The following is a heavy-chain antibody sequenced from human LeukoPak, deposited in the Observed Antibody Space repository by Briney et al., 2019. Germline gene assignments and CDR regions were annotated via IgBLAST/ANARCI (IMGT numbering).Heavy chain of an antibody. Sequence: PGGSLRPSCAASGFTFSSYSMNWVRQAPGKGLEWVSSISSSSSYIYYADSVKGRFTISRDNAKNSLYLQMNSLRAEDTAVYYCARKGVYDTAIWGYYYGMDVWGQGTTVTDSS. V-gene: IGHV3-21*01. CDR3: ARKGVYDTAIWGYYYGMDV. D-gene: IGHD5-18*01. CDR2: ISSSSSYI. J-gene: IGHJ6*02. CDR1: GFTFSSYS.